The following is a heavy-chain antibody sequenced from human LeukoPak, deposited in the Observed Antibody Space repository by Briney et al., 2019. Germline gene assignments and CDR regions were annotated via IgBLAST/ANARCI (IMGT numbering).Heavy chain of an antibody. Sequence: SETLSLTCTVSGGSISSYHWTWIRQPPGTGLEWIGYIHNSGTTNYNPSLKSRLTISVDTSKKQFSLKLSSVTAADTAVYYCARERGPSEWLRDYSYYYMDVWGKGTTVTVSS. D-gene: IGHD3-3*01. J-gene: IGHJ6*03. V-gene: IGHV4-59*01. CDR3: ARERGPSEWLRDYSYYYMDV. CDR1: GGSISSYH. CDR2: IHNSGTT.